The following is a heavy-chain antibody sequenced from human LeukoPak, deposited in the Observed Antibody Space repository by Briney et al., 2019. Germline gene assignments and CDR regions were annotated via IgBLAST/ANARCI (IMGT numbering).Heavy chain of an antibody. Sequence: GGSLRLSCAASGFTFSRYWMTWVRQAPGKGPEWVANIKQDGSEQYYVDSVKGRFTISRDNAKNSLYLLMYSLRAEDTAIYYCARDKIEGPSNFDNWGQGTLVIVSS. V-gene: IGHV3-7*03. CDR3: ARDKIEGPSNFDN. CDR2: IKQDGSEQ. D-gene: IGHD2/OR15-2a*01. J-gene: IGHJ4*02. CDR1: GFTFSRYW.